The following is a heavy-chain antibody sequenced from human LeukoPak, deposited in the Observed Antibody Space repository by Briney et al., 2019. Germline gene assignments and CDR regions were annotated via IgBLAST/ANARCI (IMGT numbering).Heavy chain of an antibody. V-gene: IGHV3-7*01. D-gene: IGHD6-19*01. J-gene: IGHJ4*02. CDR3: AKERAVAGRFDY. CDR1: GFTFRNYW. Sequence: GGSLRLSCTTSGFTFRNYWMSWVRQAPGKGLEWVANIKQDGSEKKYVDSVKGRFTISRDNAKNSLYLQMNSLRAEDTAVYYCAKERAVAGRFDYWGQGTLVTVSS. CDR2: IKQDGSEK.